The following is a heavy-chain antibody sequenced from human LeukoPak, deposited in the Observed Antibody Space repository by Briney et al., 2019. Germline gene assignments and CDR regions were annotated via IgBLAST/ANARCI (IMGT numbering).Heavy chain of an antibody. CDR2: IYYSGST. CDR3: ARLTTGYSSGWYYFDY. D-gene: IGHD6-19*01. Sequence: SETLSLTCTVSGGSISSYYWSWIRQPPGKGLEWIGYIYYSGSTNYNPSLRSRVTISVDTSKNQFSLKLSSVTAADTAVYYCARLTTGYSSGWYYFDYWGQGALVTVSS. V-gene: IGHV4-59*01. CDR1: GGSISSYY. J-gene: IGHJ4*02.